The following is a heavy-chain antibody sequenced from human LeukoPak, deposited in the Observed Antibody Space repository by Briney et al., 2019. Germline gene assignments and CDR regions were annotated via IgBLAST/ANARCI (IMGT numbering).Heavy chain of an antibody. CDR3: ASGEGCSGYSCTLDY. CDR2: IIPLRGKP. D-gene: IGHD2-2*01. J-gene: IGHJ4*02. Sequence: SVNLSCKASGGTFSNYAISWVRQAPGQGLEWMGGIIPLRGKPDYAQKFQGRVTITADKSTSTAYMELSRLRSEDTAVYYCASGEGCSGYSCTLDYWGQGTLVTVSS. CDR1: GGTFSNYA. V-gene: IGHV1-69*04.